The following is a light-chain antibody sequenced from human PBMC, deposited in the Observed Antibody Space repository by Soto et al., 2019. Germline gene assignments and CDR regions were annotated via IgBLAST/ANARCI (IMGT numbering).Light chain of an antibody. CDR3: QQYNKWPLT. CDR1: QSVSSSY. CDR2: GAS. J-gene: IGKJ4*01. V-gene: IGKV3-15*01. Sequence: EIVMTQSPGTLSLSPRERATLSCRASQSVSSSYLAWYQQKPGQAPRLLIYGASTRATGMPARFSGSGSGTEFTLIISSLQSEDFAVYYCQQYNKWPLTFGGGTKVDIK.